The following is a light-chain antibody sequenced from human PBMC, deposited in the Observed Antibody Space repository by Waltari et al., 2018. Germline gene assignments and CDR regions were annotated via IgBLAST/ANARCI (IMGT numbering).Light chain of an antibody. Sequence: ETVLTQSPGTLSLSPGERATLSCRASQSVTSSHLAWYQQKPGQAPSLLIYGASSRATGIPDRFSGSGSGTDFTHTITRLEPEDFAVYYCQQYGNSPRTFGQGTEVEIK. J-gene: IGKJ1*01. V-gene: IGKV3-20*01. CDR2: GAS. CDR1: QSVTSSH. CDR3: QQYGNSPRT.